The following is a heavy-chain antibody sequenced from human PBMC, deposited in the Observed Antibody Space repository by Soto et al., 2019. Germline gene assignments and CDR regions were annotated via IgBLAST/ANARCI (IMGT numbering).Heavy chain of an antibody. CDR1: GGSISNYY. Sequence: QLQLQESGPGLVKPSETLSLTCTVSGGSISNYYWSWIRQPPGKGLEWIGYIYYSGSTNYNPSLKSRVTISVDTSKNQSSLKLSSVTAADTAVYYCARAWGYYFDYWGQGTLVTVSS. J-gene: IGHJ4*02. D-gene: IGHD3-16*01. CDR2: IYYSGST. CDR3: ARAWGYYFDY. V-gene: IGHV4-59*01.